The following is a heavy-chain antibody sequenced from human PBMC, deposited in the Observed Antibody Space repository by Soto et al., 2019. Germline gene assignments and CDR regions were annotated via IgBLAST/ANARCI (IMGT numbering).Heavy chain of an antibody. V-gene: IGHV4-31*03. CDR2: IYYSGST. CDR1: GGSISSGGYY. CDR3: ARDQAYYYDSSGYYYVSSWFDP. Sequence: SETLSLTCTVSGGSISSGGYYWSWIRQHPGKGLEWIGYIYYSGSTYYNPSLKSRVTISVDTSKNQFSLKLSSVTAADTAVYYCARDQAYYYDSSGYYYVSSWFDPWGQGTLVTVS. D-gene: IGHD3-22*01. J-gene: IGHJ5*02.